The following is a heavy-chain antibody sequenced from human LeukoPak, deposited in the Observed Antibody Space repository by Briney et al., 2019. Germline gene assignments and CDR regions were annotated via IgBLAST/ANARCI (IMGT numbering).Heavy chain of an antibody. D-gene: IGHD3-22*01. CDR1: GYTFTGYY. V-gene: IGHV1-2*02. CDR3: ARSVVRYYDRENDAFDI. J-gene: IGHJ3*02. CDR2: INPNSGGT. Sequence: ASVKVSCKASGYTFTGYYMHWVRQAPGQGLEWMGWINPNSGGTNYAQKFQGRVTMTRDTSISTAYMELSRLRSDDTAVYYCARSVVRYYDRENDAFDIWGQGTMVTVSS.